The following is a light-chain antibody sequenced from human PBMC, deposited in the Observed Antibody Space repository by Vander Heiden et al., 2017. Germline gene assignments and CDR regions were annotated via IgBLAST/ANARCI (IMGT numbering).Light chain of an antibody. CDR3: QQSYSSPRT. V-gene: IGKV1-39*01. CDR1: QSIINY. J-gene: IGKJ1*01. Sequence: MTQSPSALSASVGDRVTIACRASQSIINYLSWYQQKPGKAPKLLIYAASSLQSGVPARFSGSGSGTDFTLSISSLQPEDFATYYCQQSYSSPRTFGQGTKVEIK. CDR2: AAS.